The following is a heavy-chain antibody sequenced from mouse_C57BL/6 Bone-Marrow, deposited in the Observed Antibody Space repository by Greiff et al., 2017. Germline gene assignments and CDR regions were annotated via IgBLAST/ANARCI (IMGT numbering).Heavy chain of an antibody. CDR2: IDPSDSYT. J-gene: IGHJ4*01. V-gene: IGHV1-50*01. CDR1: GYTFTSYW. CDR3: ARGYVRAMDY. D-gene: IGHD2-14*01. Sequence: QVQLQQPGAELVKPGASVKLSCKASGYTFTSYWMQWVKQRPGQGLEWIGEIDPSDSYTNYNQKFKGKATLAVDTSSSTAYMQLSSLTSEDSAVYYCARGYVRAMDYWGQGTSVTVSS.